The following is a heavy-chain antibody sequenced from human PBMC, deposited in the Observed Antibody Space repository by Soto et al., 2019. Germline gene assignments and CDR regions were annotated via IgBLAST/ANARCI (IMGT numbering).Heavy chain of an antibody. J-gene: IGHJ6*02. V-gene: IGHV4-39*02. CDR2: IYYSGST. Sequence: QLQLQESGPGLVKPSETLSLTCTVSGGSISSSSYYWGWIRQPPGKGLEWIGSIYYSGSTYYNPSLKSRVTISVDTSKNQFSLKLSSVTAADPAVYYCARDMKTGGMDVWGQGTTVTVSS. CDR1: GGSISSSSYY. CDR3: ARDMKTGGMDV.